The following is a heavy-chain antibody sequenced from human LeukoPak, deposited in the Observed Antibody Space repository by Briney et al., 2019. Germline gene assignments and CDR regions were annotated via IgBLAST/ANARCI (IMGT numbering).Heavy chain of an antibody. D-gene: IGHD2-2*01. CDR2: INPNSGGT. CDR1: GYTFTSYG. J-gene: IGHJ6*02. V-gene: IGHV1-2*02. Sequence: ASVKVSCKASGYTFTSYGISWVRQAPGQGLEWMGWINPNSGGTNYAQKFQGRVTMTRDTSISTAYMELSWLRSDDTAVYYCARDLVVPAAMYFYYGMDVWGQGTTVTVSS. CDR3: ARDLVVPAAMYFYYGMDV.